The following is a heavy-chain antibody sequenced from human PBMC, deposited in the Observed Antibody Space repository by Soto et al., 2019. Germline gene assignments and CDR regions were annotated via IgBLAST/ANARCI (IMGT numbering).Heavy chain of an antibody. Sequence: GGSLRLSCAASGLTVSSSYMSWVRQAPGKGLQWVSVIYSAGSTYYANSVKGRFTISRDISTNMVYLQMSSLTDEDTAVYYCARAREPAYSSAIFFDIWGQGA. J-gene: IGHJ4*02. CDR2: IYSAGST. D-gene: IGHD5-18*01. CDR1: GLTVSSSY. CDR3: ARAREPAYSSAIFFDI. V-gene: IGHV3-53*01.